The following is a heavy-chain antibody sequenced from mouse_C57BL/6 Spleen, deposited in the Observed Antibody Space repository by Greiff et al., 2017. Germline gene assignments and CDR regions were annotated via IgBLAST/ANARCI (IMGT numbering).Heavy chain of an antibody. CDR1: GYSITSGYY. D-gene: IGHD2-5*01. J-gene: IGHJ1*03. CDR3: ARRSNHWYFDV. CDR2: ISYDGSN. Sequence: EVQVVESGPGLVKPSQSLSLTCSVTGYSITSGYYWNWIRQFPGNKLEWMGYISYDGSNNYNPSLKNRISITRDTSKNQFFLKLNSVTTEDTATYYCARRSNHWYFDVWGTGTTVTVSS. V-gene: IGHV3-6*01.